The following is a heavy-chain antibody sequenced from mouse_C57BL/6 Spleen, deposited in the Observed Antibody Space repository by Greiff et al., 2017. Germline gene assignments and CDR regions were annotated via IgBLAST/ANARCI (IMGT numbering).Heavy chain of an antibody. Sequence: VQLQQPGAELVMPGASVKLSCKASGYTFTSYWMHWVKQRPGQGLEWIGEIDPSDSYTNYNQKFKGKSTLTVDKSSSTAYMQLSSLTSEDSAVYYCARPSYSKGYAMGDWGQGTSVTVST. V-gene: IGHV1-69*01. D-gene: IGHD2-5*01. CDR2: IDPSDSYT. CDR3: ARPSYSKGYAMGD. J-gene: IGHJ4*01. CDR1: GYTFTSYW.